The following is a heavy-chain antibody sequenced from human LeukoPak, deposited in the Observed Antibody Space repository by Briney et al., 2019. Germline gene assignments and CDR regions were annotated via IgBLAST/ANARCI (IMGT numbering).Heavy chain of an antibody. CDR2: ISSSGSTI. Sequence: PGGSLRLSCAASGFTFSNAWMSWVRQAPGKGLEWVSYISSSGSTIYYADSVKGRFTISRDNAKNSLYLQMNSLRAEDTAVYYCAKTARYYGSSRGYYFDYWGQGTLVTVSS. J-gene: IGHJ4*02. V-gene: IGHV3-11*01. CDR3: AKTARYYGSSRGYYFDY. CDR1: GFTFSNAW. D-gene: IGHD3-10*01.